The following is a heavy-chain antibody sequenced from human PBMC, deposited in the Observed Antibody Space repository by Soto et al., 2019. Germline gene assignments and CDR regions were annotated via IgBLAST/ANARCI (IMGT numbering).Heavy chain of an antibody. D-gene: IGHD6-13*01. Sequence: PGGSLRLSCAASGFTFSGSAMHWVRQASGKGLEWVGRIRSKANSYATAYAASVKGRFTISRDDSKNTAYLQMNSLKTEDTAVYYCTTFIAAAVHWANWGQGTLVTVSS. CDR3: TTFIAAAVHWAN. CDR2: IRSKANSYAT. J-gene: IGHJ4*02. CDR1: GFTFSGSA. V-gene: IGHV3-73*01.